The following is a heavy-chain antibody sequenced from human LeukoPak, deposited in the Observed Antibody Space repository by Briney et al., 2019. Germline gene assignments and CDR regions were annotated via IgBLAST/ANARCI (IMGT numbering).Heavy chain of an antibody. Sequence: ASVKVSCKASGGTFSSYAISWVRQAPGQGLEWMGGIIPIFGTANYAQKFQGRVTITADKSTSTAYMELSSLRSEDTAVYYCARTTTVRGTYYMDVWGKGTTVTISS. CDR2: IIPIFGTA. V-gene: IGHV1-69*06. J-gene: IGHJ6*03. CDR3: ARTTTVRGTYYMDV. D-gene: IGHD3-10*01. CDR1: GGTFSSYA.